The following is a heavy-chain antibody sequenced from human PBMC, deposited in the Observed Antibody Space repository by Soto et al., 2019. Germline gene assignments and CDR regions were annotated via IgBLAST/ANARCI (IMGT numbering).Heavy chain of an antibody. CDR2: INPNSGGT. CDR3: ARLLGYCSSTSCYGAFDI. Sequence: ASVKVSCKASGYTFTGYYMHWVLQAPGQGLEWMGWINPNSGGTNYAQKFQGWVTMTRDTSISTAYMELSRLRSDDTAVYYCARLLGYCSSTSCYGAFDIWGQGTMVTVSS. D-gene: IGHD2-2*01. V-gene: IGHV1-2*04. J-gene: IGHJ3*02. CDR1: GYTFTGYY.